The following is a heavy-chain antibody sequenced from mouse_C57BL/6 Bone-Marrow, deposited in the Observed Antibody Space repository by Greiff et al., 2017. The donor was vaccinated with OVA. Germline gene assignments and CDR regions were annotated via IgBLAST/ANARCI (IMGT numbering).Heavy chain of an antibody. J-gene: IGHJ4*01. CDR2: IDPENGDT. D-gene: IGHD1-1*01. V-gene: IGHV14-4*01. CDR1: GFNIKDDY. CDR3: TNYYGSSYYYAMDY. Sequence: EVQLQQSGAELVRPGASVKLSCTASGFNIKDDYMHWVKQRPEQGLEWIGWIDPENGDTEYASKFQGKATITADTSSNTAYLQLSSLTSEDTAVYYCTNYYGSSYYYAMDYWGQGTSVTVSS.